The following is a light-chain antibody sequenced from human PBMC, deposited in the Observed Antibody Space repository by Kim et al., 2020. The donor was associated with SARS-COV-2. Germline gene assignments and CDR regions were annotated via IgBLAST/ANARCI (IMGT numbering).Light chain of an antibody. CDR3: QQSYRTPRT. V-gene: IGKV1-39*01. J-gene: IGKJ1*01. CDR2: TTS. CDR1: ERISSD. Sequence: DIQMTQSASSLSASVGDRVTLTCRASERISSDLNWYQQKPGTAPKLLIYTTSNLHSGVPSRFSGSGSGTEFTLTINSLQPEDFATYYCQQSYRTPRTFGQGTKVDIK.